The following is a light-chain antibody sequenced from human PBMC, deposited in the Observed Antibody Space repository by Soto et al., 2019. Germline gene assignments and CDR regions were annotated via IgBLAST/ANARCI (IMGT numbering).Light chain of an antibody. CDR3: CSYAGSDTLI. Sequence: QSALTQPRSVSGSPGQSVTLSCTGTSSDVGGYNYVSWYQQYPAKAPKLLIHDVNKRPSGVPDRISGAKSGNTASLTISGLQAEDEADYYCCSYAGSDTLIFGGGTKLTVL. V-gene: IGLV2-11*01. CDR1: SSDVGGYNY. CDR2: DVN. J-gene: IGLJ2*01.